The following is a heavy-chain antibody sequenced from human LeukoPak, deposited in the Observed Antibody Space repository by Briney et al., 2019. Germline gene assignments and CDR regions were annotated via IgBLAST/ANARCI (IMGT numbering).Heavy chain of an antibody. V-gene: IGHV1-18*01. CDR1: GYTFTSYG. Sequence: ASVTVSCKASGYTFTSYGISWVRQAPGQGLEWMGWISAYNGNTNYAQKLQGRVTMTTDTSTSTAYMELRSMRSDDTAVYYCARAPRYNWNGEAFDIWGQGTMVTVSS. CDR3: ARAPRYNWNGEAFDI. J-gene: IGHJ3*02. D-gene: IGHD1-1*01. CDR2: ISAYNGNT.